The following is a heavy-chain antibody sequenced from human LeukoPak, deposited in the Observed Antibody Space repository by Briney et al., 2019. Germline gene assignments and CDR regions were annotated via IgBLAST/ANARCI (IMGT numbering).Heavy chain of an antibody. CDR1: GFTFSSYG. CDR3: AKDRGGALWFGD. Sequence: GGSLRLSCAASGFTFSSYGMNWVRQAPGKGLEWVSTISGSGTSTYYADSVKGRFTISRDNSKNTLYLQMNSLRAEDTAVYYCAKDRGGALWFGDLGQGTLVTVSS. J-gene: IGHJ4*02. D-gene: IGHD3-10*01. V-gene: IGHV3-23*01. CDR2: ISGSGTST.